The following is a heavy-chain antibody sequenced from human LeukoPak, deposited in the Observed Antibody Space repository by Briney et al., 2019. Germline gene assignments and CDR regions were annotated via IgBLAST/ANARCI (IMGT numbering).Heavy chain of an antibody. D-gene: IGHD5-12*01. CDR2: ISSSSSYI. Sequence: PGGSLRLSCAASGFTFSSYSMNWVRQAPGKGLEWVSSISSSSSYIYYADSVKGRFTISRDNAKNSLYLQMNSLRAEDTAVYYCARAIVATHGHYCDYWGQGTLVTVSS. V-gene: IGHV3-21*01. CDR3: ARAIVATHGHYCDY. J-gene: IGHJ4*02. CDR1: GFTFSSYS.